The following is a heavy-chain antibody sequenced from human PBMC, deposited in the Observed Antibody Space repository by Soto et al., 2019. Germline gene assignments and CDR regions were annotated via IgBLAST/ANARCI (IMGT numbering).Heavy chain of an antibody. D-gene: IGHD3-3*01. Sequence: SETLSLTCTVSGGSISSYYWSWIRQPPGKGLEWIGYIYYSGSTNYNPSLKSRVTISVDTSKNQFSLKLSSVTAADTAVYYCARIEGNYDFWSGRYYYYYYMDVWGKGTTVTVSS. V-gene: IGHV4-59*01. CDR1: GGSISSYY. J-gene: IGHJ6*03. CDR2: IYYSGST. CDR3: ARIEGNYDFWSGRYYYYYYMDV.